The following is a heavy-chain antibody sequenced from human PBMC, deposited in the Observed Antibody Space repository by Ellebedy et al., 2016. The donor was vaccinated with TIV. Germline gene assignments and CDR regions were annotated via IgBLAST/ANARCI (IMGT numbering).Heavy chain of an antibody. J-gene: IGHJ4*02. CDR2: IIPIVGIT. D-gene: IGHD1-26*01. CDR3: ARGPPKWEVPLDLDY. CDR1: GGTLRRYG. Sequence: SVKVSCKASGGTLRRYGISWVRQAPGLGLAWMGRIIPIVGITIYAQKFQDRVTITEDNFTNTVYMEMSSLTSEDTAVYYCARGPPKWEVPLDLDYWGQGTLVIVSS. V-gene: IGHV1-69*04.